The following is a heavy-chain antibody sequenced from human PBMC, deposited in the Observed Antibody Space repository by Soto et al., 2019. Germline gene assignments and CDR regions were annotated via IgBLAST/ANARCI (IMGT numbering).Heavy chain of an antibody. J-gene: IGHJ6*02. CDR2: ISAYNGNT. CDR1: WYTFSNYG. CDR3: ARDLWCSGGSCPMRHYYGMDV. V-gene: IGHV1-18*01. Sequence: GASGKVSCKASWYTFSNYGITWGGPAPGQRLERVGWISAYNGNTNYAQKLQGRVTMTTDTSTSTAYMELRSLRSDDTAVYYCARDLWCSGGSCPMRHYYGMDVWGQGTTVTVSS. D-gene: IGHD2-15*01.